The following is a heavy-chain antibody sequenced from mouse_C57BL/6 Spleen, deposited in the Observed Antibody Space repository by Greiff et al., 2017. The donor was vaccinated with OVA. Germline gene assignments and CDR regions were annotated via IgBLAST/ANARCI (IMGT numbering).Heavy chain of an antibody. J-gene: IGHJ4*01. D-gene: IGHD4-1*01. V-gene: IGHV2-4*01. CDR1: GFSLTSYG. CDR3: AKNGDWAYYYAMDY. Sequence: QVQLQQSGPGLVQPSQSLSITCTVSGFSLTSYGVHWVRQPPGKGLEWLGVIWSGGSTDYNAAFISRLSISKDNSKSQVFFKMNSLQADDTAIYYCAKNGDWAYYYAMDYWGQGTSVTVSS. CDR2: IWSGGST.